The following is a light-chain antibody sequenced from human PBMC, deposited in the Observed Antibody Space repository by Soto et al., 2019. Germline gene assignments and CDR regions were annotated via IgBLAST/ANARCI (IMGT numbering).Light chain of an antibody. Sequence: EIVMTQSPATLSLSPGERVTLSCRASQSVSNYLAWYQQKPGQAPRLLIYDASNRATGLPARFSGSGSGTDFSLTISSLEPEDFAIYYCQQRSIWVTFGGGTKVEIK. V-gene: IGKV3-11*01. CDR1: QSVSNY. J-gene: IGKJ4*01. CDR2: DAS. CDR3: QQRSIWVT.